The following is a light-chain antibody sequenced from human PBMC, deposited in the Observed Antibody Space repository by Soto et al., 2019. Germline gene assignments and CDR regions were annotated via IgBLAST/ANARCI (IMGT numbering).Light chain of an antibody. V-gene: IGLV2-14*03. CDR3: SSYRIRSPPDYV. CDR2: DVS. J-gene: IGLJ1*01. CDR1: SSGVGGYNF. Sequence: QSALTQPASVSGSPGQSITISCIGTSSGVGGYNFVSWYQQHPGEAPKLIIFDVSHRPSGISTRFSGSKSGNTASLTISGLQAEDEADYYCSSYRIRSPPDYVFGTGTKVTVL.